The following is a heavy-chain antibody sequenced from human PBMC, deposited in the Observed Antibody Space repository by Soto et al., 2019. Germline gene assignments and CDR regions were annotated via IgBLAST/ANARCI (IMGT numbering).Heavy chain of an antibody. J-gene: IGHJ6*02. CDR2: IYSTGTT. V-gene: IGHV4-61*01. CDR3: ATLSRLAVAGKGYYYGLDV. Sequence: PSETLSLXCTVSNXSVSSXTYYWSWIRQPPGKGLEWIGYIYSTGTTNYNPSLKSRVTISLDTSKNQFSLKLTSVTAADTAVYYCATLSRLAVAGKGYYYGLDVWGQGTTVTVSS. CDR1: NXSVSSXTYY. D-gene: IGHD6-19*01.